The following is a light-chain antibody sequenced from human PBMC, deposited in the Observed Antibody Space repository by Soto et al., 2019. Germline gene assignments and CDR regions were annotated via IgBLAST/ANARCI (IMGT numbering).Light chain of an antibody. CDR2: EVT. Sequence: QSALTQPPSASGSPGQSVTISCTGTGSDVGAYYYVSWYQQYPGKVPKLIIYEVTRRPPGVPDRFSGSKSGNTASLTVSGLQAEEEADYYCSSYAGSNSFVFGTGTKLTVL. CDR3: SSYAGSNSFV. CDR1: GSDVGAYYY. J-gene: IGLJ1*01. V-gene: IGLV2-8*01.